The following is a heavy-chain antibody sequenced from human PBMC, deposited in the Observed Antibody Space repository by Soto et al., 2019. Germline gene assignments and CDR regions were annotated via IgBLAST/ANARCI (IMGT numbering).Heavy chain of an antibody. CDR1: GGPIRRGVYY. J-gene: IGHJ3*01. Sequence: SDTLSLTYTVSGGPIRRGVYYWSWIRQHPAQGLEWIGYIYYSGSTYYNPSLKSRVTISVDTSKNQFSLKLSSVNAADTAVYYCVRSKLGYYYDSSGGMEGWGQGTMVTVSS. D-gene: IGHD3-22*01. V-gene: IGHV4-31*03. CDR2: IYYSGST. CDR3: VRSKLGYYYDSSGGMEG.